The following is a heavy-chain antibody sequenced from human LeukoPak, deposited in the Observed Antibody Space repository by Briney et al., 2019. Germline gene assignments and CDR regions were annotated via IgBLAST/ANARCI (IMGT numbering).Heavy chain of an antibody. CDR3: ARDKSTAAYSRDDALDI. Sequence: ASVKVSCKASGYTFSGYYMHWVRQAPEQGIEWMGWISPNTGVTNYAQRFQDRVTMTRDTSISTAYMELSRLRSDDTAVYYCARDKSTAAYSRDDALDIWGQGTMVTVSS. D-gene: IGHD2-15*01. CDR2: ISPNTGVT. J-gene: IGHJ3*02. V-gene: IGHV1-2*02. CDR1: GYTFSGYY.